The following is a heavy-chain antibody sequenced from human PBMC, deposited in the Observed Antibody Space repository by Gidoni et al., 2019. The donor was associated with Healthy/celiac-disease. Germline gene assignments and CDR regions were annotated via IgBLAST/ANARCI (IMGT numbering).Heavy chain of an antibody. D-gene: IGHD6-19*01. Sequence: QVQLVQSGAEVKKPGASVKVSCKASGYTFTSYAMHWVRQSPGQRREWMGWINAGNGNTKYSQKFQGRVTITRDTSASTAYMELSSLRSEDTAVYYCARSKSSGWPHDYWGQGTLVTVSS. CDR3: ARSKSSGWPHDY. V-gene: IGHV1-3*01. CDR1: GYTFTSYA. CDR2: INAGNGNT. J-gene: IGHJ4*02.